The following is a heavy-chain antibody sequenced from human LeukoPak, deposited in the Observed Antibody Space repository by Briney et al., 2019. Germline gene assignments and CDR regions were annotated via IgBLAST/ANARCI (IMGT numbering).Heavy chain of an antibody. CDR2: ISYDGSNK. CDR3: AKGTYNDFWSGYRH. D-gene: IGHD3-3*01. Sequence: GGSLRLSCAASGFTFSSYAMHWVRQAPGKGLEWVAVISYDGSNKYYADSVKGRFTISRDNSKNTLYLQMNSLRAEDTAVYYCAKGTYNDFWSGYRHWGQGTLVTVSS. CDR1: GFTFSSYA. V-gene: IGHV3-30-3*01. J-gene: IGHJ1*01.